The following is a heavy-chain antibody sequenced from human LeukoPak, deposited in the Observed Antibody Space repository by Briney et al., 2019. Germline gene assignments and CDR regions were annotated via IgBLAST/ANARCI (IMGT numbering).Heavy chain of an antibody. CDR1: GFTFSSYF. V-gene: IGHV3-23*01. D-gene: IGHD6-25*01. CDR3: ATYRQRVEFDY. CDR2: ISGSGDFT. J-gene: IGHJ4*02. Sequence: PGGSLRLSCAASGFTFSSYFMTWVRQAPGKGLEWASGISGSGDFTSYADSVKGRFTISRDNSKSTLYLQMDSLRAEDTAVYYCATYRQRVEFDYWGQGTLVTVSS.